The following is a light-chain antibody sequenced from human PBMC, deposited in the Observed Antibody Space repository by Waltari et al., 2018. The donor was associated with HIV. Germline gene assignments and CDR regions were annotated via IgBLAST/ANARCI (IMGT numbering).Light chain of an antibody. CDR2: EVS. J-gene: IGLJ2*01. Sequence: QSALTQPASVSGSPGRSITISCTGTSSDIGGYNYVSWYQQHPGKAPKLMIYEVSNRPSGVSSRFSGSKSGNTASLTISGLQAEDEADYYCSSYTGSTTVVFGGGTKVT. CDR3: SSYTGSTTVV. CDR1: SSDIGGYNY. V-gene: IGLV2-14*03.